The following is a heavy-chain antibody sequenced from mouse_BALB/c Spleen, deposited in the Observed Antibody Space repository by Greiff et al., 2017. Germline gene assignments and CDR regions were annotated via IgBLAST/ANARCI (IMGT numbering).Heavy chain of an antibody. CDR2: IDPANGNT. CDR1: GFNIKDTY. D-gene: IGHD2-9*01. J-gene: IGHJ4*01. V-gene: IGHV14-3*02. CDR3: ARSYCGYDGYAMDY. Sequence: VQLQQSGAELVKPGASVKLSCTASGFNIKDTYMHWVKQRPEQGLEWIGRIDPANGNTKYDPKFQGKATITADTSSNTAYLQLSSLTSEDTAVYYCARSYCGYDGYAMDYWGQGTSVTVSS.